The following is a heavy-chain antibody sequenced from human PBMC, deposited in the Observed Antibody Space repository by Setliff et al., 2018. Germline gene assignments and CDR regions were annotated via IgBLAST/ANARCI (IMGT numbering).Heavy chain of an antibody. Sequence: GASVKVSCKASGYTLSANAIHWVRQAPGQRLEWMGFIYTDNGNTKYSKNFQDRVAITRDTSASTAYMELSSLTSEDTAVYFCARGSRGFDYWGQGALVTVSS. J-gene: IGHJ4*02. CDR3: ARGSRGFDY. V-gene: IGHV1-3*04. CDR2: IYTDNGNT. CDR1: GYTLSANA.